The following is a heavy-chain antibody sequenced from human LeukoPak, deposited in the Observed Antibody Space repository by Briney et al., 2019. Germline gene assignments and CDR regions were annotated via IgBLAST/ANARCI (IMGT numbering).Heavy chain of an antibody. CDR2: ISGTGASP. CDR1: GFTFGSYA. J-gene: IGHJ4*02. D-gene: IGHD2-15*01. V-gene: IGHV3-23*01. Sequence: GGSLRLSCAASGFTFGSYAMSWVRQAPGKGLEWVSAISGTGASPYYADAVKGRFTISRDNPKNTLFLQMNSLRAEDTAVYYCAKLHAPYCSGGSCYFAYWGQGTLVTVSS. CDR3: AKLHAPYCSGGSCYFAY.